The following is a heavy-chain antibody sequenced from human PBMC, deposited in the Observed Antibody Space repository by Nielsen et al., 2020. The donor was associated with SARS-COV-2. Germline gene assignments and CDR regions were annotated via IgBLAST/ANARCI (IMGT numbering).Heavy chain of an antibody. V-gene: IGHV3-21*05. D-gene: IGHD2-21*02. CDR3: ARHIVVVTAIRAAFDI. CDR1: GFTFSSYA. CDR2: ISSSSSYT. Sequence: GESLKISCAASGFTFSSYAMHWVRQAPGKGLEWVSYISSSSSYTNYADSVKGRFTISRDNAKNSLYLQMNSLRAEDTAVYYCARHIVVVTAIRAAFDIWGQGTMVTVSS. J-gene: IGHJ3*02.